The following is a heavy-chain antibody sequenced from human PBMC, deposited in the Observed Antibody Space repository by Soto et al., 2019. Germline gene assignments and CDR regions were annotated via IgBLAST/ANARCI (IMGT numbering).Heavy chain of an antibody. CDR2: ISGYDGRT. CDR3: ARECEDIRHINCFDP. Sequence: QLVPSGVEVKKPGASVRVSCKDSGYTFINYGISWVRQAPGQGLEWMGWISGYDGRTNYAQRFQCRVTMPTYPSTNTAYIELTSLTSDDTAVYYCARECEDIRHINCFDPWGQGTLVTVSS. CDR1: GYTFINYG. V-gene: IGHV1-18*01. J-gene: IGHJ5*02. D-gene: IGHD2-21*01.